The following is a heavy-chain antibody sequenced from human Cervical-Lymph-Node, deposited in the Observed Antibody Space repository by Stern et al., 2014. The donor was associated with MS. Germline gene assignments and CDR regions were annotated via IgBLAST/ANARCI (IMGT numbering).Heavy chain of an antibody. V-gene: IGHV5-51*04. D-gene: IGHD6-19*01. CDR2: IYPGDADT. J-gene: IGHJ4*02. CDR1: GYNFNIYW. CDR3: ARQTTGWYSDY. Sequence: VQLGQSGTEVRKPGESLKISCKGSGYNFNIYWIAWVRQMPGKGLEWMGSIYPGDADTSYSPSFQGHVTFSVAKPISTAYLHLSGLNASDTAMYYCARQTTGWYSDYWGQGTLVAVSS.